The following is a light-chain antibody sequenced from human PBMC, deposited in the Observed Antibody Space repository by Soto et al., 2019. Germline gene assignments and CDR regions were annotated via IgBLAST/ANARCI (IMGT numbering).Light chain of an antibody. Sequence: DIQMTQSPSTLSASVGDRVTITCRASQSISNWLAWYQQKPGKAPKLLIYKASTLESGVPSRFSGSGSATDFTLNISSLQPDDFATYYCQQYYTLYTFGQGTKLEIK. CDR2: KAS. J-gene: IGKJ2*01. CDR1: QSISNW. CDR3: QQYYTLYT. V-gene: IGKV1-5*03.